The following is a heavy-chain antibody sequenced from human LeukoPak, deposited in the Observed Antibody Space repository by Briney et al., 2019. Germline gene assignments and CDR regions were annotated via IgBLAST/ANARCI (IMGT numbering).Heavy chain of an antibody. J-gene: IGHJ5*02. Sequence: ASVKVSCEASGYTFTGYYMHWVRQAPGQGLEWMGWINPNSGGTNYARKFQGRVTMTRDASISTAYMELSRLRSDDTAVYYCARDRDISRSNWFDPWGQGTLVTVSS. D-gene: IGHD2-2*01. CDR1: GYTFTGYY. CDR2: INPNSGGT. V-gene: IGHV1-2*02. CDR3: ARDRDISRSNWFDP.